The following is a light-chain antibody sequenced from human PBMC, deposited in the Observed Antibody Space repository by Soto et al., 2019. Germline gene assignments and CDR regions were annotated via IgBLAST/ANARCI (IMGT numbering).Light chain of an antibody. CDR3: QQSYSTPLT. Sequence: DIQMTQSPASLSASIGDRVTITCRASQGISRYLSWYQQTPGKAPKLLIYIASSLQSGVPSRFSGSGSGTDFTLTITSLQPEDFATYYCQQSYSTPLTFGGGTSVEIK. CDR1: QGISRY. CDR2: IAS. V-gene: IGKV1-39*01. J-gene: IGKJ4*01.